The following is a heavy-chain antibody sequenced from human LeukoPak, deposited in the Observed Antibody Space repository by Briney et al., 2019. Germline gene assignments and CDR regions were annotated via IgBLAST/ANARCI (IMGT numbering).Heavy chain of an antibody. CDR1: GFTFSDYY. Sequence: GGSLRLSCAASGFTFSDYYMSWVRQAPGKGLEWGSYISSSGSTIYYADSVKGRFTISRDNAKNSLYLQMNSLRAEDTAVYYCARERYYDSSGYYLDPYYFDYWGQGTLVTVSS. D-gene: IGHD3-22*01. CDR3: ARERYYDSSGYYLDPYYFDY. J-gene: IGHJ4*02. V-gene: IGHV3-11*04. CDR2: ISSSGSTI.